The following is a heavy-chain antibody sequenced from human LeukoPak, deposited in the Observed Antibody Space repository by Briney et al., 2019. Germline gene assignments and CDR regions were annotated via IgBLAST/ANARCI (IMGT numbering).Heavy chain of an antibody. D-gene: IGHD5-18*01. Sequence: PGGSLRLSCAASGFTVSSNYMSWVRQAPGKGLEWVSVIYSGGSTYYADSVKGRFTISRDNSKNTLYLQMNSLRAEDTAVYYCARENIAMALPDASDIWGQGTMVTVSS. CDR2: IYSGGST. CDR1: GFTVSSNY. CDR3: ARENIAMALPDASDI. J-gene: IGHJ3*02. V-gene: IGHV3-53*01.